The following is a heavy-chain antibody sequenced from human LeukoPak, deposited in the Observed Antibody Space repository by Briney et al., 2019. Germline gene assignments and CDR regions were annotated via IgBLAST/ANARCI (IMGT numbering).Heavy chain of an antibody. CDR2: IYGVGST. V-gene: IGHV3-66*01. D-gene: IGHD5-18*01. CDR1: GYTLRNNY. J-gene: IGHJ4*02. CDR3: ARDLGQLWLE. Sequence: RGSLRLSCADSGYTLRNNYMSSVRQAPRKGLEWVSVIYGVGSTYYADSVPGRFTISTADTKHTLYRQSNRPRCDQTTVYYCARDLGQLWLEWGQGTLVTVSS.